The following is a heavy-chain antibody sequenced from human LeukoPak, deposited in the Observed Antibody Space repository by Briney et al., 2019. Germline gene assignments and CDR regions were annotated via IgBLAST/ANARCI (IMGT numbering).Heavy chain of an antibody. J-gene: IGHJ3*02. CDR3: ARDPNGDYIGAFDM. CDR2: IKQDGSEK. CDR1: GFTFSGYL. Sequence: GGSLRLSCVASGFTFSGYLMTWVRQAPGKGLEWVANIKQDGSEKYYADSVKGRFTNSRENSKNTLYMQMNSLRAEDTAVYYCARDPNGDYIGAFDMWGQGTVVTVSS. D-gene: IGHD4-17*01. V-gene: IGHV3-7*03.